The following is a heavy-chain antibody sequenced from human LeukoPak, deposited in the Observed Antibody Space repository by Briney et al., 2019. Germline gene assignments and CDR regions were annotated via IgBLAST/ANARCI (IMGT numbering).Heavy chain of an antibody. Sequence: ASVKVSCKASGYTFTSYYMHWVRQAPGQGLEWMGIINPSGGSTSFAQKFQGRVTMTRDTSISTAYMELSRLRSDDTAVYYCAREVRDGYNWTHFDYWGQGTLVTVSS. V-gene: IGHV1-46*01. D-gene: IGHD5-24*01. CDR2: INPSGGST. J-gene: IGHJ4*02. CDR3: AREVRDGYNWTHFDY. CDR1: GYTFTSYY.